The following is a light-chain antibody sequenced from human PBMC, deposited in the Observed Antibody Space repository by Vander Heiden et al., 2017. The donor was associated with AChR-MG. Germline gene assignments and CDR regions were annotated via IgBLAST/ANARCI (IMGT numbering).Light chain of an antibody. J-gene: IGKJ1*01. Sequence: EIVLTQSPGTLSLSPGERATLSCRASQSIDSSFFAWYQQKRGQAPRLLMYGASSRATGIPDRFSGSASGTDFTLTISRLESEDFAVYYCQHYGSSTWTFGQGTKVEIK. CDR3: QHYGSSTWT. CDR2: GAS. CDR1: QSIDSSF. V-gene: IGKV3-20*01.